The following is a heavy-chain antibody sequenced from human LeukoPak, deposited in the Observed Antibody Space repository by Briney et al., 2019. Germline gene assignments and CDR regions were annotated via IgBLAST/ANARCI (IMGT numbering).Heavy chain of an antibody. Sequence: SETLSLTCTVSGGSISSHYWSWIRQPPGKGLEWIGYIYYSGSTNYNPSLKSRVTISVDTSKNQFSLKLSSVTAADTAVYYCARDSSGWESFPFYYYYGTDVWGQGTTVTVSS. D-gene: IGHD6-19*01. J-gene: IGHJ6*02. CDR3: ARDSSGWESFPFYYYYGTDV. CDR1: GGSISSHY. CDR2: IYYSGST. V-gene: IGHV4-59*11.